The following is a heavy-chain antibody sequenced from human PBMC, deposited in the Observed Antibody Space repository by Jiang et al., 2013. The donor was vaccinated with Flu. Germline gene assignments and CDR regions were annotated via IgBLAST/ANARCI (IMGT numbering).Heavy chain of an antibody. Sequence: GAEVKKPGASVKVSCKASGYTFSNYGVSWVRQAPGQGLEWMGWINTYSGNTKYAQKLQGRVTVTTDTSTNTAYMDLRSLRSDDTAVYYCASIGAASSDYYYTGMDIWGQG. J-gene: IGHJ6*02. D-gene: IGHD6-13*01. CDR3: ASIGAASSDYYYTGMDI. CDR2: INTYSGNT. V-gene: IGHV1-18*01. CDR1: GYTFSNYG.